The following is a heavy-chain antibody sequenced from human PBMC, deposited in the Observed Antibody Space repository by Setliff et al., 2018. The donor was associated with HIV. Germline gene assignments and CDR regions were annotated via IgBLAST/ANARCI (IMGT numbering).Heavy chain of an antibody. CDR3: ARVAWYYSFWSGLGDAFDI. D-gene: IGHD3-3*01. Sequence: RASVKVSCKASGYTFTSYGISWVRQAPGQGLEWMGWISAYSGNTNYAQKLQGRVTMTTDTSTSTAYMELRSLRSDETAVYYCARVAWYYSFWSGLGDAFDIWGQGTMVTVSS. CDR1: GYTFTSYG. CDR2: ISAYSGNT. J-gene: IGHJ3*02. V-gene: IGHV1-18*01.